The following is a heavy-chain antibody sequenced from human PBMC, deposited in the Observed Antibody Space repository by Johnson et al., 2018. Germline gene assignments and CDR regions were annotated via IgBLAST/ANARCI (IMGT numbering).Heavy chain of an antibody. V-gene: IGHV4-59*12. CDR2: IYYSGST. CDR1: GGSISSNY. J-gene: IGHJ1*01. Sequence: QVQLQESGPGLVKPSETLSLTCTVSGGSISSNYWSWIRQPPGKGPEWIGYIYYSGSTNYNPSLKSRVTISVDTSKNQFSLKLSSVTAADTAVYYCARDWEEMATITGYFQHWGQGTLVTVSS. D-gene: IGHD5-24*01. CDR3: ARDWEEMATITGYFQH.